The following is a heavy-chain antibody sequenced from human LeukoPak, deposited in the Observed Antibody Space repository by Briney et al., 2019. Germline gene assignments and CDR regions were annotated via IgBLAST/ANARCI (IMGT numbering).Heavy chain of an antibody. V-gene: IGHV1-46*01. Sequence: GASVEVSCKASGYTFTSYYMHWVRQAPGQGLEWMGIINPSGGSTSYAQKFQGRVTMTRDTSTSTVYMELSSLRSEDTAVYYCARDREPFWSGYYFDYWGQGTLVTVSS. J-gene: IGHJ4*02. CDR1: GYTFTSYY. CDR3: ARDREPFWSGYYFDY. CDR2: INPSGGST. D-gene: IGHD3-3*01.